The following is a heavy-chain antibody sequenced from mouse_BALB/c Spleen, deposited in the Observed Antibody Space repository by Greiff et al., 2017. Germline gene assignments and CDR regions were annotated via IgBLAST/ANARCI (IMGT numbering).Heavy chain of an antibody. V-gene: IGHV2-9*02. Sequence: VKLVESGPGLVAPSQSLSITCTVSGFSLTSYGVHWVRQPPGKGLEWLGVIWAGGSTNYNSALMSRLSISKDNSKSQVFLKMNSLQTDDTAMYYCARALLRRENAMDYWGQGTSVTVSS. J-gene: IGHJ4*01. D-gene: IGHD2-12*01. CDR3: ARALLRRENAMDY. CDR2: IWAGGST. CDR1: GFSLTSYG.